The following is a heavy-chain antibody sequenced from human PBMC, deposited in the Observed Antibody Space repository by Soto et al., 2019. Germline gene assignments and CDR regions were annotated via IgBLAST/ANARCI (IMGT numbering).Heavy chain of an antibody. CDR1: GYSFTSYW. CDR2: IYPGDSDT. CDR3: ASPKPQYSSSWYGMDV. Sequence: GESLKISCKGSGYSFTSYWIGWLRQMPGKGLEWMGIIYPGDSDTRYSPSFQGQVTISADKSISTAYLQWSSLKASDTAMYYCASPKPQYSSSWYGMDVWGQGTTVTVSS. J-gene: IGHJ6*02. V-gene: IGHV5-51*01. D-gene: IGHD6-13*01.